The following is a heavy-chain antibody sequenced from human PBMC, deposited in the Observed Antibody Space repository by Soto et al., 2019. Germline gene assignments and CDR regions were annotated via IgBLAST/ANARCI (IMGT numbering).Heavy chain of an antibody. Sequence: QVQLQESGPGLVKPSQTLSLTCTVSGGSISSGGSYWSWIRQHPGKGLEWIGYIYYSGSTYYNPSLKCRVTISVDPAKNQFSLELSPVTAAATAVYWCARGFYGSGNYYNPTVGMDVWGQGTRVTVSS. D-gene: IGHD3-10*01. CDR3: ARGFYGSGNYYNPTVGMDV. J-gene: IGHJ6*02. CDR1: GGSISSGGSY. CDR2: IYYSGST. V-gene: IGHV4-31*03.